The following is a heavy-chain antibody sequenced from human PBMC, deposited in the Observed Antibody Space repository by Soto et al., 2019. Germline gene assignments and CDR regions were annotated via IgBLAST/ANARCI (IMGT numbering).Heavy chain of an antibody. CDR2: ISHSGAST. V-gene: IGHV3-23*01. D-gene: IGHD3-22*01. CDR1: GFTFNNYA. J-gene: IGHJ4*02. CDR3: ARDLYYDSSGYYSPNSFDY. Sequence: EVQLLESGGGLVQPGESLRLSCAASGFTFNNYAMNWVRQAPGKGLEWVSSISHSGASTYYADSVKGRFTVSRDNSKNTLYLQMNSLRAEDTAVYYCARDLYYDSSGYYSPNSFDYWGQGTLVTVSS.